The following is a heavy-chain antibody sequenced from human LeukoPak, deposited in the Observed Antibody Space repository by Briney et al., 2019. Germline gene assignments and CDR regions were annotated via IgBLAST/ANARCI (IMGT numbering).Heavy chain of an antibody. V-gene: IGHV4-34*01. CDR1: GVSFNDYY. CDR2: INHSGYT. Sequence: SETLPLTCAVSGVSFNDYYWNWVRQTPGKGLEWIGEINHSGYTNDSPSLKSRVTLSIDTSRKQFSLNLRSVTVADTGIYYCTRMTTGHDYWGQGTLVTVSS. CDR3: TRMTTGHDY. D-gene: IGHD4-17*01. J-gene: IGHJ4*02.